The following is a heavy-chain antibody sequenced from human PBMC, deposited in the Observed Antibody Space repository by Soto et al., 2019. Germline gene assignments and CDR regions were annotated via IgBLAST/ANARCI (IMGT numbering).Heavy chain of an antibody. Sequence: SVKVSCKASGGTFSSYAISWVRQAPGQGLEWMGGIIPIFGTANYAQKFQGRVTITADESTSTAYMELSSLRSEDTAVYYCARGELNYYYYYGMDVWGQGXTVTVSS. J-gene: IGHJ6*02. CDR3: ARGELNYYYYYGMDV. V-gene: IGHV1-69*13. D-gene: IGHD1-26*01. CDR1: GGTFSSYA. CDR2: IIPIFGTA.